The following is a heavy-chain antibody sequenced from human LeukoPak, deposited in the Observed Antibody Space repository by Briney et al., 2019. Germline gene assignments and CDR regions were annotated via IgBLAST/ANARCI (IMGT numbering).Heavy chain of an antibody. CDR2: INSDASST. J-gene: IGHJ4*02. D-gene: IGHD3-22*01. CDR3: AKAYYDSSGYYSAPYFGY. V-gene: IGHV3-74*01. Sequence: GGSLRLSCAASGFTFSSYGMHWVRQAPGKGLVWVSRINSDASSTSYADSVEGRFSISRDNAKNTLYLQMNSLRAEDTAVYYCAKAYYDSSGYYSAPYFGYWGQGTLVTVSS. CDR1: GFTFSSYG.